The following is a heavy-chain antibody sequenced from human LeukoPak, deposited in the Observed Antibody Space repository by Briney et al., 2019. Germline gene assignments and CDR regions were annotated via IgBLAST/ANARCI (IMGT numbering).Heavy chain of an antibody. D-gene: IGHD6-13*01. V-gene: IGHV1-3*01. CDR2: INAGNGNT. CDR1: GYTFTSYA. CDR3: AREHSSSWYENWFDP. J-gene: IGHJ5*02. Sequence: ASVKVSCKASGYTFTSYAMHWVRQAPGQRLEWMGWINAGNGNTKYSQKFQGRVTITRDTSASTAYMELSSLRSEDTAVYYCAREHSSSWYENWFDPWGQGTLVTVSS.